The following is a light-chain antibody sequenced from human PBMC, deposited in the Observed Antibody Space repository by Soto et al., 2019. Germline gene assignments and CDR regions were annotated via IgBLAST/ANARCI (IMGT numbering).Light chain of an antibody. V-gene: IGLV1-44*01. J-gene: IGLJ1*01. CDR2: NNN. CDR1: SSNIGSNT. CDR3: AAWDDSLNGLV. Sequence: QSVLTQPPSASGTPGQRVTISCSGSSSNIGSNTVNQYQQLPGTAPNLLIYNNNHRPSAVPDRFSGSTSGTTASLAISRLQYEDEEDYYCAAWDDSLNGLVFGTGTKVTVL.